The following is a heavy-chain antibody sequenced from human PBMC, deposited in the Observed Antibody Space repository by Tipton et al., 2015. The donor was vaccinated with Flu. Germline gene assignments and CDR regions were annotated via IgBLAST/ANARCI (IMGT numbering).Heavy chain of an antibody. J-gene: IGHJ5*02. CDR1: EFTFRNYW. Sequence: SLRLSCAASEFTFRNYWMHWVRQAPGKGLEWVASIKQDGSEKYYLDSVKGRFTISRDNAKNSLFLQMNSLRAEDTAIYYCATAIAAPGTSWGRGTLVTVSS. CDR3: ATAIAAPGTS. V-gene: IGHV3-7*01. D-gene: IGHD6-13*01. CDR2: IKQDGSEK.